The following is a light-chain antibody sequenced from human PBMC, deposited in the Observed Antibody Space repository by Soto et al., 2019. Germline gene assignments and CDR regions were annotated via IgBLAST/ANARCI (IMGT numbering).Light chain of an antibody. CDR3: CSYAGSSIPVV. Sequence: QSALTQPASVSGSPGQLITISCTGTSSDVGSYNLVSWYQQHPGKAPKLMIYEGSKRPSGVSNRFSGSKSGNTASLTISGLQAEDEADYYCCSYAGSSIPVVFGGGTKLTVL. V-gene: IGLV2-23*01. CDR1: SSDVGSYNL. J-gene: IGLJ2*01. CDR2: EGS.